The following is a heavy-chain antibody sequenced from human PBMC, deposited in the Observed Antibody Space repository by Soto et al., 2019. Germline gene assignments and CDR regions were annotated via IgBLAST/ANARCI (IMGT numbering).Heavy chain of an antibody. CDR2: ISGSGGST. CDR3: AKDRGSSSSGGWFDP. Sequence: GGSLRLSCAASGFTFSSYAMSWVRQAPGKGLEWVSAISGSGGSTYYADSVKGRFTISRDNSKNTLYLQMNSLRAEDTAVYYCAKDRGSSSSGGWFDPWGQGTLVTVSS. V-gene: IGHV3-23*01. CDR1: GFTFSSYA. D-gene: IGHD6-6*01. J-gene: IGHJ5*02.